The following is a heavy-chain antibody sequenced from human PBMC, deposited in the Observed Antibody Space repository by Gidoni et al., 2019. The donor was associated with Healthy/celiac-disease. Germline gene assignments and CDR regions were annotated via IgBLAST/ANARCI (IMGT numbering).Heavy chain of an antibody. J-gene: IGHJ5*02. V-gene: IGHV3-48*04. CDR3: ARDSQYCSSTSCYGPGWFDP. CDR2: ISSSISTI. D-gene: IGHD2-2*01. CDR1: GFTFSSYS. Sequence: EVQLVESGGGLVQPGGSLGLSCAATGFTFSSYSMNGLRQAPGKGLEWFSYISSSISTIYYADSVKGRFTISRDNAKNSLYLQMNSLRAEDTAVYYCARDSQYCSSTSCYGPGWFDPWGQGTLVTVSS.